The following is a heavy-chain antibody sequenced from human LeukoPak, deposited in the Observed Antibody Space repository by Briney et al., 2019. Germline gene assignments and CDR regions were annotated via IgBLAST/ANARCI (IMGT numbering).Heavy chain of an antibody. CDR2: ISGSGGST. Sequence: PGGSLRLSCAASGFTFSSYAMSWVRQAPGKGLEWVSAISGSGGSTYYADSVKGRFTISRDNSKNTLYLQMSSLRAEDTAVYYCANGLSITIFGIPFDYWGQGTLVTVSS. V-gene: IGHV3-23*01. CDR3: ANGLSITIFGIPFDY. D-gene: IGHD3-3*01. J-gene: IGHJ4*02. CDR1: GFTFSSYA.